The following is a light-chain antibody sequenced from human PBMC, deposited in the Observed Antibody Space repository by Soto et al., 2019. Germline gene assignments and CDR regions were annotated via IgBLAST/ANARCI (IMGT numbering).Light chain of an antibody. V-gene: IGLV2-14*01. J-gene: IGLJ1*01. Sequence: QSALTQPASVSGAPGQSITISCTGTSSDVGACNYVSWYQHHPGKVPKLLIYEVTNRPSGVSDRFSGSKSGNTASLTISGLQAEDEADYYCSSKRDRSPLFVFGTGTKGPVL. CDR3: SSKRDRSPLFV. CDR2: EVT. CDR1: SSDVGACNY.